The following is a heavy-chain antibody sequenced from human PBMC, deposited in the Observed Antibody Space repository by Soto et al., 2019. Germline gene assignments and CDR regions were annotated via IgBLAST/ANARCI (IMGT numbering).Heavy chain of an antibody. D-gene: IGHD5-12*01. CDR3: ARRRDGYNYFDY. CDR2: IIPIFGTA. Sequence: ASVKVSCKASGGTFSSYAISWVRQAPGQGLEWMGGIIPIFGTANYAQKFQGRVTITADESTSTAYMELSSLRSEDTAVYYCARRRDGYNYFDYWGQGTLVTVSS. J-gene: IGHJ4*02. V-gene: IGHV1-69*13. CDR1: GGTFSSYA.